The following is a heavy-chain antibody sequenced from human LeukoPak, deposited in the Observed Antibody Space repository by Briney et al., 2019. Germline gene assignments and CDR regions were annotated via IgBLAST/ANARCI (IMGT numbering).Heavy chain of an antibody. Sequence: SETLSLTCTVSGGSISSGSYYWSWIRQPAGKGLEWIGRIYTSGSTNYNPSLESRVTISVDTSKNQFSLKLSSVTAADTAVYYCARESGYWGQGTLVTVSS. V-gene: IGHV4-61*02. D-gene: IGHD3-3*01. J-gene: IGHJ4*02. CDR3: ARESGY. CDR1: GGSISSGSYY. CDR2: IYTSGST.